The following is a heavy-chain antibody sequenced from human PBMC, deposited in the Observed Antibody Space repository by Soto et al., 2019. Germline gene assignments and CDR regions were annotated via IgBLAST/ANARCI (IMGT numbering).Heavy chain of an antibody. V-gene: IGHV3-23*01. J-gene: IGHJ6*02. CDR1: GFTFSSYA. D-gene: IGHD4-4*01. CDR3: ARNYSNYGRYYYYGMDV. CDR2: ISGSGGST. Sequence: GGSLRLSCAASGFTFSSYAMSWVRQAPGKGLEWVSAISGSGGSTYYADSVKGRFTISRDNSKNTLYLQMNSLRAEDTAVYYCARNYSNYGRYYYYGMDVWGQGTTVTVSS.